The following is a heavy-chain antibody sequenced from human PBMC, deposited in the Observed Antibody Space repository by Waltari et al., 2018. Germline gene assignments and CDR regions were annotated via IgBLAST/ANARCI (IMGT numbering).Heavy chain of an antibody. CDR2: IYYSGST. J-gene: IGHJ3*02. Sequence: QVQLQESGPGLVKPSQTLSLTCTVSGGSISSGGYYWSWIRQHPGKGLEWIGYIYYSGSTYYNPSLKSRVTISVDTSKNQFSLKLSSVTAADTAVYYCARVQRITMVRGALGAFDIWGQGTMVTVSS. CDR1: GGSISSGGYY. D-gene: IGHD3-10*01. CDR3: ARVQRITMVRGALGAFDI. V-gene: IGHV4-31*03.